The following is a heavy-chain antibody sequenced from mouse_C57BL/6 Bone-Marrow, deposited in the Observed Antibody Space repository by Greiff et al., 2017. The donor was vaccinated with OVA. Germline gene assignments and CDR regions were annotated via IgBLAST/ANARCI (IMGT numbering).Heavy chain of an antibody. CDR3: ARRGSPYWYFDV. CDR2: IHPNSGST. J-gene: IGHJ1*03. V-gene: IGHV1-64*01. Sequence: QVQLKQPGAELVKPGASVKLSCKASGYTFTSYWMHWVKQRPGQGLEWIGMIHPNSGSTNYNEKFKSKATLTVDKSSSTAYMQLSSLTSEDSAVYYCARRGSPYWYFDVWGTGTTVTVSS. D-gene: IGHD1-1*02. CDR1: GYTFTSYW.